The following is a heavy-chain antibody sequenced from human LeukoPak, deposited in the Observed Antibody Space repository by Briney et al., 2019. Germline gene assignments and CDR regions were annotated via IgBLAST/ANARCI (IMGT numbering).Heavy chain of an antibody. CDR1: GHSVSINSAA. J-gene: IGHJ4*02. V-gene: IGHV6-1*01. CDR3: ARMTTVVTRAYDY. Sequence: SQTLALTCAISGHSVSINSAACNSSRQSPSRGLELLGRTYYMSKWYYDYAVPVKSRPTINPHTAKNKFSLQLNSVTPEDTAVYYCARMTTVVTRAYDYWGQRPLVTVSS. CDR2: TYYMSKWYY. D-gene: IGHD4-23*01.